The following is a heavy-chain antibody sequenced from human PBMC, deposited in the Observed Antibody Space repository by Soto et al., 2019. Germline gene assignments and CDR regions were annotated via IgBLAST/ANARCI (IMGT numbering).Heavy chain of an antibody. CDR1: GYTFTGYY. Sequence: ASVKVSCKASGYTFTGYYMHWVRQAPGQGLEWMGWINPNSGSTNYAQKFQGWATMTRDTSISTAYMELSRLRSDGTAVYYCAIDSYEYVWGSYRLTWYYFDYWGQGTLVTVSS. J-gene: IGHJ4*02. CDR2: INPNSGST. V-gene: IGHV1-2*04. CDR3: AIDSYEYVWGSYRLTWYYFDY. D-gene: IGHD3-16*02.